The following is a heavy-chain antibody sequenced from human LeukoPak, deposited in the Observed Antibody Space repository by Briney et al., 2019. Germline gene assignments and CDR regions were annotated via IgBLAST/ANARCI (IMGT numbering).Heavy chain of an antibody. Sequence: ASVKVSCKASGYTFTSYGISWVRQAPGQGLEWMGWISAYNGNTNYAQKLHGRVTMTTDTSTSTAYMELRSLRSDDTAVYYCARGSMVRDIVVVPAALWGQGTLVTVSS. CDR3: ARGSMVRDIVVVPAAL. CDR1: GYTFTSYG. V-gene: IGHV1-18*01. D-gene: IGHD2-2*01. J-gene: IGHJ4*02. CDR2: ISAYNGNT.